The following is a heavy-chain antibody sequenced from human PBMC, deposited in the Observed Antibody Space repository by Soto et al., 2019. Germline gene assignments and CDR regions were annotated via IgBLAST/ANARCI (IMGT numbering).Heavy chain of an antibody. Sequence: GGSLRLSCAASGFTFSSYAMHWVRQAPGKGLEWVAVISYDGSNKYYADSVKGRFTISRDNSKNTLYPQMNSLRAEDTAVYYCARDRACYDSSGYYYPPPKYWGQGTLVTVSS. D-gene: IGHD3-22*01. V-gene: IGHV3-30-3*01. J-gene: IGHJ4*02. CDR2: ISYDGSNK. CDR1: GFTFSSYA. CDR3: ARDRACYDSSGYYYPPPKY.